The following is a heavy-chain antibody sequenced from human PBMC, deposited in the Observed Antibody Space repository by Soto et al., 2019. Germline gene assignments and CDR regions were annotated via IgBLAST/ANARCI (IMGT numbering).Heavy chain of an antibody. J-gene: IGHJ5*02. CDR3: AKMGQITIFGVVDNWFDP. CDR1: GFTFSSYA. CDR2: ISGSGGST. D-gene: IGHD3-3*01. V-gene: IGHV3-23*01. Sequence: EVQLLESGGGLVQPGGSLRLSCAASGFTFSSYAMSWVRQAPGKGLEWVSAISGSGGSTYYADSVKGRFTISRDNSKNPLYLQMNSLRAEDTAVYYCAKMGQITIFGVVDNWFDPWGQGTLVTVSS.